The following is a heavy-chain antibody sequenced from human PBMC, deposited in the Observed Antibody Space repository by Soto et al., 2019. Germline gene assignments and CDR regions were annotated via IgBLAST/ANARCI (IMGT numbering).Heavy chain of an antibody. CDR3: AKDPGGGSYSYFDY. D-gene: IGHD1-26*01. J-gene: IGHJ4*02. Sequence: GGSLRLSCAASGFTFSSYGMHWVRQAPGKGLEWVAVISYDGSNKYYADSVKGRFTISRDNSKNTLYLQMNSLRAEDTAVYYCAKDPGGGSYSYFDYWGQGTLVTVSS. V-gene: IGHV3-30*18. CDR2: ISYDGSNK. CDR1: GFTFSSYG.